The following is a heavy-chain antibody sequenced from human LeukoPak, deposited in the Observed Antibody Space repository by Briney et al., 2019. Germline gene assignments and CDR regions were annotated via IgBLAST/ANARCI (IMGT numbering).Heavy chain of an antibody. CDR1: GFTFSSYG. J-gene: IGHJ4*02. CDR3: ARGRPHGNDY. D-gene: IGHD4-23*01. CDR2: IASDGSST. Sequence: GGSLRLSCAASGFTFSSYGKNWVRQAPGKGLVWVSRIASDGSSTTYADSVKGRFSISRDNAKNTLYLQMNSLRVEDTAVYYCARGRPHGNDYWGQGTLVTVSS. V-gene: IGHV3-74*01.